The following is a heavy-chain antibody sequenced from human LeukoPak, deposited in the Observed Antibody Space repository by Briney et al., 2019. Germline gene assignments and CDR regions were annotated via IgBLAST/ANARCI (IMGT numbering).Heavy chain of an antibody. V-gene: IGHV3-23*01. Sequence: GGSLRLSCAASGFTFSSYAMSWVRQAPGKGLEWVSAISGSGGSTYYADSVKGRFTISRDNSKNTLYLQMNSLRAEDTAVYYCAREGVVVPAATYYYYGMDVWGQGTTVTVSS. CDR2: ISGSGGST. CDR3: AREGVVVPAATYYYYGMDV. CDR1: GFTFSSYA. J-gene: IGHJ6*02. D-gene: IGHD2-2*01.